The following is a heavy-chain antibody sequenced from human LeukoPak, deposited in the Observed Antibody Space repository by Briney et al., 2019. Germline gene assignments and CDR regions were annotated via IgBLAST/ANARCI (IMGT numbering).Heavy chain of an antibody. Sequence: GGSLRLSCAASGFTFSTNYMSWVRQAPGKGLEWVSVIYSGGSTYYADSVKGRFTISRDNSKNTLYLQMNSLRAEDTAVYYCARVQGETLPTNAFDIWAKGQWSPSLQ. CDR3: ARVQGETLPTNAFDI. CDR2: IYSGGST. D-gene: IGHD5-12*01. V-gene: IGHV3-66*01. J-gene: IGHJ3*02. CDR1: GFTFSTNY.